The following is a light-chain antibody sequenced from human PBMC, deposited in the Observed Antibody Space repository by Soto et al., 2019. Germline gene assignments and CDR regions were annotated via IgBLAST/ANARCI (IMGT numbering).Light chain of an antibody. CDR3: LQDSNYPLT. V-gene: IGKV1-6*01. J-gene: IGKJ4*01. CDR1: QGIGND. CDR2: AAS. Sequence: AIQMTQSPSSLSASVGDRVTITCRASQGIGNDLGWYQQKPGKAPKLLIYAASNLQSGVPSRFSGSGSGTDFTLTISGLQHEDFETYYCLQDSNYPLTFGGGTKVDIK.